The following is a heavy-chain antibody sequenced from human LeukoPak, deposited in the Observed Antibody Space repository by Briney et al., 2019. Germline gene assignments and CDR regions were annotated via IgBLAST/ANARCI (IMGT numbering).Heavy chain of an antibody. D-gene: IGHD6-6*01. Sequence: SETLSPTCAVYGGSFSGYYWSWIRQPPGKGLEWIGEINHSGSTNHNPSLKSRVTISVDTSKNQFSLKLSSVTAADTAVYYCASQSVLKASSSSSPFDYWGQGTLVTVSS. CDR3: ASQSVLKASSSSSPFDY. V-gene: IGHV4-34*01. CDR2: INHSGST. J-gene: IGHJ4*02. CDR1: GGSFSGYY.